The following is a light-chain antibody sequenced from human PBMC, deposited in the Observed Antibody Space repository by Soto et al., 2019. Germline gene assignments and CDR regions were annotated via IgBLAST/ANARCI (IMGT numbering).Light chain of an antibody. V-gene: IGKV3-15*01. CDR3: QQYTNWPT. CDR2: GAS. Sequence: EIVLTQSPATLSLSPGERATLSCRASQSVSSSYLAWYQQTPGQATRLLIYGASFRATGLSARCSGSGSGTEFTITISSLQSEDFALYYCQQYTNWPTFGQGTKVDIK. CDR1: QSVSSSY. J-gene: IGKJ1*01.